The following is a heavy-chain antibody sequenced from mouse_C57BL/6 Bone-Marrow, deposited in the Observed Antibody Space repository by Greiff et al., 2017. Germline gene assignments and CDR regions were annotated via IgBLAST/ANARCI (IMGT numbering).Heavy chain of an antibody. CDR3: ARSDYDYEFAY. Sequence: VQLQQSGTVLARPGASVKMSCKTSGYTFTSYWMHWVKQRPGQGLEWIGAIYPGNSDTNYNQKFKGKATLTVDTSSSTAYMQLSSLTSEDSAVYYCARSDYDYEFAYWGQGTLVTVSA. J-gene: IGHJ3*01. CDR2: IYPGNSDT. CDR1: GYTFTSYW. D-gene: IGHD2-4*01. V-gene: IGHV1-5*01.